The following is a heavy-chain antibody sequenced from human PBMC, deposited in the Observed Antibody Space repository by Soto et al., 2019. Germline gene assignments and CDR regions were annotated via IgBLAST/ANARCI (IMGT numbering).Heavy chain of an antibody. CDR3: ARVRGITIFGVVMEYYYYYYYMDV. V-gene: IGHV6-1*01. Sequence: PSQTLSLICAISGDSVSSNSAAWNWIRQSPSRGLEWLGRTYYRSKWYNDYAVSVKSRITINPDTSKNQFSLQLNSVTPEDTAVYYCARVRGITIFGVVMEYYYYYYYMDVWGKGTTVTVSS. CDR2: TYYRSKWYN. D-gene: IGHD3-3*01. CDR1: GDSVSSNSAA. J-gene: IGHJ6*03.